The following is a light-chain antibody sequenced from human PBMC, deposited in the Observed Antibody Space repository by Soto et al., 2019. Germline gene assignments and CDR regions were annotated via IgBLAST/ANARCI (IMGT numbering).Light chain of an antibody. J-gene: IGKJ1*01. V-gene: IGKV3-15*01. CDR3: QQYNTWPSTTA. CDR1: QSVSSD. CDR2: GAS. Sequence: VVTQSPPTLSVFPGETATLSCRASQSVSSDLAWYQQRPGQAPRLLIYGASTRATGIPARFRGSGSGTEFRLTISSLQSEDFATYYCQQYNTWPSTTAFGRGTKVDIK.